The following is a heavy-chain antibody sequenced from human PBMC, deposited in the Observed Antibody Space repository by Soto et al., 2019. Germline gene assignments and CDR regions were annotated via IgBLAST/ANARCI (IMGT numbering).Heavy chain of an antibody. CDR1: GGSIRSYY. V-gene: IGHV4-59*01. J-gene: IGHJ6*02. Sequence: QVQLQQSGPGLVKPSETLSLTCSVSGGSIRSYYWSWIRQSPEKGLEWIGYFYHSGNSNYNPSLKSRVTISVDTSKTQLSLSLRSVTAADTAVYFCARISSVDPYGYVNGGLDVWRQGTTVTVSS. CDR2: FYHSGNS. CDR3: ARISSVDPYGYVNGGLDV. D-gene: IGHD5-18*01.